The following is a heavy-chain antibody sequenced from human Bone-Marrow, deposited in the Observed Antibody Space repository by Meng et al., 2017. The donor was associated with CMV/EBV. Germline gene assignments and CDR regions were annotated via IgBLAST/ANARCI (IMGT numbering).Heavy chain of an antibody. CDR2: IYYSGST. V-gene: IGHV4-39*01. CDR3: ARHWRGWELLNYYYGMDV. CDR1: GGSISSSSYY. D-gene: IGHD1-26*01. Sequence: SETLSLTCTVSGGSISSSSYYWGWIRRPPGKGLEWIGSIYYSGSTYYNPSLKSRVTISVDTSKNQFSLKLSSVTAADTAVYYCARHWRGWELLNYYYGMDVWGQGTTVTVSS. J-gene: IGHJ6*02.